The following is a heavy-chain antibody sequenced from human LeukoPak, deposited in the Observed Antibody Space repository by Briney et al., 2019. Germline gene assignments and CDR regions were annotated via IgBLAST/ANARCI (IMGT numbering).Heavy chain of an antibody. J-gene: IGHJ4*02. Sequence: SETPSLTCAVYGGSFSGYYWSWIRQPPGKGLEWIGEINHSGSTNYNPSLKSRVTISVDTSKNQFSLKLSSVTAADTAVYYCASQGIAAAGTYFDYWGQGTLVTVSS. CDR2: INHSGST. V-gene: IGHV4-34*01. CDR1: GGSFSGYY. CDR3: ASQGIAAAGTYFDY. D-gene: IGHD6-13*01.